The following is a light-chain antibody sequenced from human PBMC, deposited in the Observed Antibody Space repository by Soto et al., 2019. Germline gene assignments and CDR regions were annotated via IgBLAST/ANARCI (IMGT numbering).Light chain of an antibody. J-gene: IGKJ5*01. CDR2: GAY. CDR1: QSVSSN. CDR3: QQYNIWPPIT. V-gene: IGKV3-15*01. Sequence: EILMTQSPSTLSLSPVSRAALSFMASQSVSSNLAWYQQKPGQAPRLLIYGAYTRAAGVPARFSGSGSGTEFTLTITSLQSEDIALYYCQQYNIWPPITFGQGTRLEI.